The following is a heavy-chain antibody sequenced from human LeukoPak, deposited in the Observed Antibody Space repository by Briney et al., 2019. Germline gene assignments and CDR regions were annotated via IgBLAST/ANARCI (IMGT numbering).Heavy chain of an antibody. V-gene: IGHV4-34*01. Sequence: SETLSLTCAVYGGSFSGYYWSWIRQPPGKGLEWIGEINHSGSTNYNPSLTSRVTISVDTSKNQFSLKLSSVTAADTAVYYCARGHLSNWFDPWGQGTLVTVSS. J-gene: IGHJ5*02. CDR1: GGSFSGYY. CDR3: ARGHLSNWFDP. CDR2: INHSGST.